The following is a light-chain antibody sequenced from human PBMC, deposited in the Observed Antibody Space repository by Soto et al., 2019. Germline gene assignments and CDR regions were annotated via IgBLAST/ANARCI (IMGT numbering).Light chain of an antibody. CDR1: SSDVGDYKF. V-gene: IGLV2-8*01. J-gene: IGLJ2*01. Sequence: QSVLTQPPSASGSPGQSVTISCTGTSSDVGDYKFVSWYQQHPGKAPKLLIYEVSMRPSGVPDRFSGSKSGNTASLTVSGLQAEDEADYYCSSYAGNNNVVFGGGTKLTVL. CDR2: EVS. CDR3: SSYAGNNNVV.